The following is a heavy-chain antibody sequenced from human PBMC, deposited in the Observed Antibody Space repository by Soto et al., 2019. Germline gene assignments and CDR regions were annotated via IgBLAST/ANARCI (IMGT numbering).Heavy chain of an antibody. V-gene: IGHV1-24*01. CDR3: ATYYGGNPLDDAFDI. D-gene: IGHD4-17*01. J-gene: IGHJ3*02. CDR2: FDPEDGET. CDR1: GYTFTGYY. Sequence: ASVKVSCKASGYTFTGYYMHWVRQAPGKGLEWMGGFDPEDGETIYAQKFQGRVTMTEDTSTDTAYMELSSLRSDDTAVYYCATYYGGNPLDDAFDIWGQGTMVTVSS.